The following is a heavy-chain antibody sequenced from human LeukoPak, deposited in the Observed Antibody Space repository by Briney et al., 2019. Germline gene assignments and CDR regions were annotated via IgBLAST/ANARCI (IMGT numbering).Heavy chain of an antibody. D-gene: IGHD3-22*01. CDR1: GFTVSSNY. J-gene: IGHJ4*02. V-gene: IGHV3-66*01. CDR2: IYSGGST. Sequence: GGSLRLSCAASGFTVSSNYMSWVRQAPGKGLEWVSAIYSGGSTYYADSVKGRFTISRDNSKNTLYLQMNSLRAEDTAVYYCARNLYYYDSSGYLYYWGQGTLVTVSS. CDR3: ARNLYYYDSSGYLYY.